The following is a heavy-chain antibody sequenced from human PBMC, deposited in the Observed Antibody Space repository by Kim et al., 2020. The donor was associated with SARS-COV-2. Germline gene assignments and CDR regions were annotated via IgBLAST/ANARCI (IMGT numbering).Heavy chain of an antibody. V-gene: IGHV7-4-1*02. J-gene: IGHJ5*02. CDR1: GYTFTSYA. Sequence: ASVKVSCKASGYTFTSYAMNWVRQAPGQGLEWMGWINTNTGNPTYAQGFTGRFVFSLDTSVSTTYLQISSLKAEDTAVYYCARDRSRVTMVRAYFNWFDPWGQGTLVTVSS. CDR2: INTNTGNP. D-gene: IGHD3-10*01. CDR3: ARDRSRVTMVRAYFNWFDP.